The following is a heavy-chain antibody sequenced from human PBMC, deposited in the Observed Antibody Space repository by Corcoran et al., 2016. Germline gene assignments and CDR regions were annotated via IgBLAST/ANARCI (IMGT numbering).Heavy chain of an antibody. D-gene: IGHD3-10*01. CDR3: ARGGMTYYYGSGSYPAGGYCFDY. Sequence: QVQLQESGPGLVKPSETLSLTCTVSGGSVSSGRYYWSWIRQPPGKGLEWIGYIYYSGSTNYNPSLKSRVTISVDTSKNQFSLKLSYVTAADTAVYYCARGGMTYYYGSGSYPAGGYCFDYWGQGTLVTVSS. CDR1: GGSVSSGRYY. V-gene: IGHV4-61*01. CDR2: IYYSGST. J-gene: IGHJ4*02.